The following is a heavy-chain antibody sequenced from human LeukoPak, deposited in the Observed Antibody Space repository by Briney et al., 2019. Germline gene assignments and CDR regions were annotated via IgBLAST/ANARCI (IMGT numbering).Heavy chain of an antibody. D-gene: IGHD2-2*01. CDR2: IYYSGST. V-gene: IGHV4-59*08. J-gene: IGHJ6*02. CDR3: ARHSLTVVVVPAAEFGMDV. CDR1: GGSISSYY. Sequence: SETLSLTCTVSGGSISSYYWSWIRQPPGQGLERIGYIYYSGSTNYKPSLKSRVTISVDTSKNQFSLKLSSVTAADTAVYYCARHSLTVVVVPAAEFGMDVWGQGTTVTVSS.